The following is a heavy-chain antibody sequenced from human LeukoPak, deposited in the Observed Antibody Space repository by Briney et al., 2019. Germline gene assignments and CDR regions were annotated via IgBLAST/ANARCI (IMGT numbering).Heavy chain of an antibody. V-gene: IGHV4-4*07. Sequence: SETLSLTCTVSGGSISSYYWSWIRQPAGKGLEWIGRIYTSGSTNYNPSLKSRVTMSVDTSKNQFSLNLRSVTAADTAVYYCARANDILTGYNYYYYYMDVWGKGTTVTVSS. J-gene: IGHJ6*03. D-gene: IGHD3-9*01. CDR2: IYTSGST. CDR1: GGSISSYY. CDR3: ARANDILTGYNYYYYYMDV.